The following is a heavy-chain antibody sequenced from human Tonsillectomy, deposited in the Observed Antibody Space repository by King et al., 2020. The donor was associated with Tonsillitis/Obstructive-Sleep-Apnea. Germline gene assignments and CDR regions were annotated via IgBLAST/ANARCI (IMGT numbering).Heavy chain of an antibody. J-gene: IGHJ4*02. D-gene: IGHD2-2*01. CDR1: GYTFSTSW. V-gene: IGHV5-10-1*01. Sequence: EVQLVESGAEVKKPGESLRISCYCSGYTFSTSWISWVRQMPGKGLEWMGRIDPIDSYTYYNPSFQGHVTISVDKSISTAYLQWSSLKASDTAMYYCARRDCISTNCYFDFWGQGTLVTVSS. CDR2: IDPIDSYT. CDR3: ARRDCISTNCYFDF.